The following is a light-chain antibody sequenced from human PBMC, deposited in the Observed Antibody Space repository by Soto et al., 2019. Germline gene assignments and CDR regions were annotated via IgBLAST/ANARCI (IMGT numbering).Light chain of an antibody. J-gene: IGLJ3*02. Sequence: QSVLTQPPSASGTPGQRVTISCSGGSSNIGINTVNWYQQLPGTAPKLLIFRNNQRPSGVPDRFSGSKSGTSASLAISGLQSEDEADYFCAAWDDSLNGVMFGGKTKLTV. CDR2: RNN. V-gene: IGLV1-44*01. CDR1: SSNIGINT. CDR3: AAWDDSLNGVM.